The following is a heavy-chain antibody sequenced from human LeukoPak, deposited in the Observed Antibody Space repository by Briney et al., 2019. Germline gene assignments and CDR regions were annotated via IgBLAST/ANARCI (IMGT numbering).Heavy chain of an antibody. V-gene: IGHV3-30*02. Sequence: PGGSLRLSCTTSGFTFSEYGMHWVRQAPGKGLEWVAFKRYDGTDQYYADSVRGRFTVSRDNSKNTLYLQMNSLRTEDTAVYYCARDWADILTGYRYLGAFDIWGQGTMVTVSS. CDR3: ARDWADILTGYRYLGAFDI. CDR2: KRYDGTDQ. D-gene: IGHD3-9*01. CDR1: GFTFSEYG. J-gene: IGHJ3*02.